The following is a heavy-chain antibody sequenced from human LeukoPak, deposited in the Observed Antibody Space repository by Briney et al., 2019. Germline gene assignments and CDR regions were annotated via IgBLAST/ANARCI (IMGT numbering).Heavy chain of an antibody. J-gene: IGHJ4*02. Sequence: SETLSLTCAVYGGSFSGYYWSWIRQPPGKGLEWMGEINHSGSTNYNPSLKSRVTLSVDTSKNQFSLKLSSVTAADTAVYYCARTLTGTTFGIDYWGQGTLVTVSS. D-gene: IGHD1-7*01. CDR1: GGSFSGYY. V-gene: IGHV4-34*01. CDR2: INHSGST. CDR3: ARTLTGTTFGIDY.